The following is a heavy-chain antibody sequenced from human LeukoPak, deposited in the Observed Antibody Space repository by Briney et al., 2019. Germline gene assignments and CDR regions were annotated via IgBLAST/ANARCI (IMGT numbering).Heavy chain of an antibody. CDR2: IIPIFGTA. V-gene: IGHV1-69*13. J-gene: IGHJ5*02. CDR3: CIPPLPRFNWFDP. CDR1: GGTFSSYA. D-gene: IGHD2-2*02. Sequence: GASVKVSCKASGGTFSSYAISWVRQAPGQGLEWMGGIIPIFGTANYAQKFQGRVTITADESTSTAYMELSSLRSEDTAVYYCCIPPLPRFNWFDPWGQGTLVTVSS.